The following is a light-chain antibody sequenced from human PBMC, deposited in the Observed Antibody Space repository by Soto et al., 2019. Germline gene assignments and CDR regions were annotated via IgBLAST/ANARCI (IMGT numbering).Light chain of an antibody. J-gene: IGLJ1*01. CDR3: GTWDSSLSAEV. CDR1: SSNIGNNY. CDR2: DNN. V-gene: IGLV1-51*01. Sequence: QSALTQPPSVSAAPGQKVTLSCSGSSSNIGNNYVSWYQQLPGTAPKLLIYDNNKRPSGIPDRFSGSKSGTSATLGITGLQTGDEADYYCGTWDSSLSAEVFGTGTKLTVL.